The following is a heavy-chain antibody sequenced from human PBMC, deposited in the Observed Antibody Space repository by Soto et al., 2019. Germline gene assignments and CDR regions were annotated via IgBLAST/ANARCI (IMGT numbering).Heavy chain of an antibody. Sequence: EVQLVESGGGLVKPGGSLRLSCAASGFTFSNAWMSWVRQAPGKELEWVGRIKSKTDGGTTDYAAPVKGRFTISRDDSKNTLYLQMNSLKTEDTAVYYCTTSDYYDSSGLWGQGTLVTVSS. CDR3: TTSDYYDSSGL. V-gene: IGHV3-15*01. CDR1: GFTFSNAW. D-gene: IGHD3-22*01. J-gene: IGHJ4*02. CDR2: IKSKTDGGTT.